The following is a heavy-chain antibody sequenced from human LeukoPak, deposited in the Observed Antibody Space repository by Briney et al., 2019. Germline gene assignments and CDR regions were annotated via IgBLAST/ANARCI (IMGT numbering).Heavy chain of an antibody. D-gene: IGHD3-22*01. CDR3: ARETYYYDSSGYPTSDAFDI. Sequence: PSETLSLTCTVSGGSISSYYCSWIRQPPGKGLEWIGYIYYSGSTNYNPSLKSRVTISVDTSKNQFSLKLSSVTAADTAVYYCARETYYYDSSGYPTSDAFDIWGQGTMVTVSS. J-gene: IGHJ3*02. CDR1: GGSISSYY. CDR2: IYYSGST. V-gene: IGHV4-59*01.